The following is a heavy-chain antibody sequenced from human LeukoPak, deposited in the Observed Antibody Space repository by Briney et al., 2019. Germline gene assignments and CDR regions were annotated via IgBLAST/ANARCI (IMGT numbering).Heavy chain of an antibody. Sequence: SETLSLTCTVSGYSISSGFYWGWIRQPPGKGLEWIGSIYHSGTTYYKPSLKTRVTISVDTSKNQFSLKLGSVTAADTAVYYCARPTGLYYFDYWGQGTLVTVSS. CDR1: GYSISSGFY. V-gene: IGHV4-38-2*02. D-gene: IGHD3-10*01. CDR3: ARPTGLYYFDY. J-gene: IGHJ4*02. CDR2: IYHSGTT.